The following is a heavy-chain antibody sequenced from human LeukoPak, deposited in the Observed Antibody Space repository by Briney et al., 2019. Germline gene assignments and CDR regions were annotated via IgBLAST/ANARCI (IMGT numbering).Heavy chain of an antibody. CDR1: GFTFSDYY. Sequence: GGSLRLSCAASGFTFSDYYMSWIRQAPGKGLEWISHISRGGSTIYNADSVKGRLTISRDNAKNSLYLQMNSLRPEDTAVYYCARVKGYDDSSGHRFDYWGQGTLVTVSS. D-gene: IGHD3-22*01. V-gene: IGHV3-11*01. CDR3: ARVKGYDDSSGHRFDY. J-gene: IGHJ4*02. CDR2: ISRGGSTI.